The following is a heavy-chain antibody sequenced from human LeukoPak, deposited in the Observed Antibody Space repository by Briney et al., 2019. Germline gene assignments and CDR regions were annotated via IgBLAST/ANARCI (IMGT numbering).Heavy chain of an antibody. V-gene: IGHV3-30*18. Sequence: PGRSLRLSCAASGFTFSSYGLHWVRQAPGKGLEWVAVISYDGSNKYYADSVKGRFTISRDNSKNTLYLQMNSLRAEGTAVYYCAKAFVVVTATRFDPWGQGTLVTVSS. CDR1: GFTFSSYG. CDR3: AKAFVVVTATRFDP. CDR2: ISYDGSNK. J-gene: IGHJ5*02. D-gene: IGHD2-21*02.